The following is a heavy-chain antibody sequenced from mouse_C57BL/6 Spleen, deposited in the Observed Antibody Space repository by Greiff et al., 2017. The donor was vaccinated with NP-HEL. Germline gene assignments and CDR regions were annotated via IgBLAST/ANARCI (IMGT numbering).Heavy chain of an antibody. CDR2: IDPNSGGT. CDR1: GYTFTSYW. V-gene: IGHV1-72*01. D-gene: IGHD1-1*01. J-gene: IGHJ4*01. Sequence: QVQLQQPGAELVKPGASVKLSCKASGYTFTSYWMHWVKQRPGRGLEWIGRIDPNSGGTKYNEKFKSKATLTVDKPSSTAYMQLSSLTSEDSAVYYCARSSITTVVEGPYYAMDYWGQGTSVTVSS. CDR3: ARSSITTVVEGPYYAMDY.